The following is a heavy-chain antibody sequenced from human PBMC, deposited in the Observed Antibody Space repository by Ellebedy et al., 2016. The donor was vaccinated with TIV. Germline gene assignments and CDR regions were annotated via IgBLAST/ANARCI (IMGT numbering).Heavy chain of an antibody. Sequence: SVKVSXKASGGTFSSYAISWVRQAPGQGLEWMGGIIPIFGTANYAQKFQGRVTITADESTSTAYMELSSLRSEDTAVYYCARGGGMDCSSTSCESYYYMDVWGKGTTVTVSS. CDR3: ARGGGMDCSSTSCESYYYMDV. CDR1: GGTFSSYA. V-gene: IGHV1-69*13. CDR2: IIPIFGTA. D-gene: IGHD2-2*01. J-gene: IGHJ6*03.